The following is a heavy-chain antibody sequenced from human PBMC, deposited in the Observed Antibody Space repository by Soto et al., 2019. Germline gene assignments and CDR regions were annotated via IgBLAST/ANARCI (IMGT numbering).Heavy chain of an antibody. D-gene: IGHD1-26*01. CDR1: GFTFSTYV. CDR2: INGRSNYI. CDR3: AREDGIVGTTSAFDY. V-gene: IGHV3-21*01. Sequence: GALRLSCAASGFTFSTYVMHWVRQTPGKGLEWVSSINGRSNYIYYTDSVKGRFTISRDNAKNSLYLQMNSLRAEDTAVYYCAREDGIVGTTSAFDYWGQGTLVTVSS. J-gene: IGHJ4*02.